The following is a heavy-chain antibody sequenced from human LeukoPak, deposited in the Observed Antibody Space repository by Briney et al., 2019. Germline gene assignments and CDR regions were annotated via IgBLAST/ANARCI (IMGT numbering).Heavy chain of an antibody. Sequence: ASVKVSCKASGYTFNIFDIHWVRQAPGQRLEWMGRINAGNGNTKYSQKFQGRVTITRDTSASTAYMELSSLRSEDTAVYYCARWDSGYYGDAFDIWGQGTMVTVSS. J-gene: IGHJ3*02. V-gene: IGHV1-3*01. CDR2: INAGNGNT. D-gene: IGHD5-12*01. CDR3: ARWDSGYYGDAFDI. CDR1: GYTFNIFD.